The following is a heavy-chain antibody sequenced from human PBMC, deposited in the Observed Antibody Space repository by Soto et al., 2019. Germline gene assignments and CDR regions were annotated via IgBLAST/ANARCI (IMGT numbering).Heavy chain of an antibody. CDR1: GFTFSSYG. V-gene: IGHV3-30*18. Sequence: QVQLVESGGGVVQPERSLRLSCAASGFTFSSYGMHWVRQAPGKGLEWVAVISYDGSNKYYADSVKGRFTISRDNSKNTLYLQMNSLRAEDTAVYYCAKDNMWDSSSNFDYWGQGTLVTVSS. CDR2: ISYDGSNK. J-gene: IGHJ4*02. D-gene: IGHD6-6*01. CDR3: AKDNMWDSSSNFDY.